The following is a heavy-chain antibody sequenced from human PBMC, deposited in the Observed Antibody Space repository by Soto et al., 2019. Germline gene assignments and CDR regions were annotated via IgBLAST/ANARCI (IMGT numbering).Heavy chain of an antibody. D-gene: IGHD3-22*01. V-gene: IGHV3-7*01. CDR3: ARGAYYYDSSGCDDY. Sequence: EGQLVESGGGLVQPGGSLRLSCAASGFTFSSYWMSWVRQAPGKGLEWVANIKQDGSEKYYVDSVKGRFTISRDNAKNSLYLQMNSLRAEDTAVYYCARGAYYYDSSGCDDYWGQGTLVTVSS. CDR1: GFTFSSYW. CDR2: IKQDGSEK. J-gene: IGHJ4*02.